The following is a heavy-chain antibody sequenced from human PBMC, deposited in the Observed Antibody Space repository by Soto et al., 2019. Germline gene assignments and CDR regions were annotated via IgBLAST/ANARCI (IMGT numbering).Heavy chain of an antibody. J-gene: IGHJ4*02. Sequence: SETLSLTCTVSGGSISTAGYYWSWIRQHPGKGLEWIGYIYHSGNTYYNPPLRSRVTISLDTSKNQFSLKLSSVTAADTAVYYCARFAGALKFDYWGPGTLVTVSS. D-gene: IGHD1-26*01. CDR1: GGSISTAGYY. CDR3: ARFAGALKFDY. V-gene: IGHV4-31*03. CDR2: IYHSGNT.